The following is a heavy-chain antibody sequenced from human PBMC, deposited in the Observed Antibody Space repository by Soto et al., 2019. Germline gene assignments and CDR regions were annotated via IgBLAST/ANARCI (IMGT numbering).Heavy chain of an antibody. Sequence: QVQLQESGPGLVKPSETLSLTCTVSGGSISSYYWSWIRQPPGKGLEWIGYIYYSGSTNYNPSLKSRVTISVDTSTNQFSLKLSSVTAADTAVYYCARARLYCGGDCYSFDPWGQGTLVTVSS. CDR2: IYYSGST. V-gene: IGHV4-59*01. CDR3: ARARLYCGGDCYSFDP. J-gene: IGHJ5*02. D-gene: IGHD2-21*02. CDR1: GGSISSYY.